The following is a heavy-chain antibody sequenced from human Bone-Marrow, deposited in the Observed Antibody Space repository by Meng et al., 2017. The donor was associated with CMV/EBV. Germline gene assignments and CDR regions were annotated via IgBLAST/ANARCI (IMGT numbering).Heavy chain of an antibody. Sequence: GESLKISCAASGFTFSSYAMSWVRQAPGKGLEWVSAISGSGGSTYYADSVKGRFTISRDNAKNSLYLQMNSLRAEDTAVYYCARGLAGYCSSTSCLGNYWGQGTLVTVYS. J-gene: IGHJ4*02. CDR1: GFTFSSYA. V-gene: IGHV3-23*01. CDR2: ISGSGGST. CDR3: ARGLAGYCSSTSCLGNY. D-gene: IGHD2-2*01.